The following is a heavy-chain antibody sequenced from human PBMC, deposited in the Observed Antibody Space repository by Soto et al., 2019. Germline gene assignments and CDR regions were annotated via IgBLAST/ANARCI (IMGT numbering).Heavy chain of an antibody. CDR1: GGSISSYY. V-gene: IGHV4-59*01. Sequence: SETLSLTCTVSGGSISSYYWSWIRQPPGKGLEWIGYIYYSGSTNYNPSLKSRVTISVDTSKNQFSLKLSSVTAADTAVYYCARELYYYDSSGFDYWGQGTLVTVSS. CDR2: IYYSGST. J-gene: IGHJ4*02. CDR3: ARELYYYDSSGFDY. D-gene: IGHD3-22*01.